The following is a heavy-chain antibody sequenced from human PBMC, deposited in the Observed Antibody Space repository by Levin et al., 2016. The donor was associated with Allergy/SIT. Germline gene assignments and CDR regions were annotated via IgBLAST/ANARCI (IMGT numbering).Heavy chain of an antibody. CDR2: INPSGGST. D-gene: IGHD2-15*01. Sequence: ASVKVSCKASGYTFTSYYMHWVRQAPGQGLEWMGIINPSGGSTSYAQKFQGRVTMTRDMSTSTVYMELSSLRSEDTAVYYCARSAYCSGGSCYSIFDYWGQGTLVTVSS. J-gene: IGHJ4*02. CDR3: ARSAYCSGGSCYSIFDY. V-gene: IGHV1-46*01. CDR1: GYTFTSYY.